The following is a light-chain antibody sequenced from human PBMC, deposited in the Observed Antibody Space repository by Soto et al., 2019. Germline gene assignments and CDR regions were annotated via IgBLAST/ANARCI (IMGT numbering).Light chain of an antibody. Sequence: DIQMTQSPPTLSGSVGDRVTITCRASQTISSWLAWYQQKPGKAPKLLIYHASNLQSGVPSRFSGSGSGTEFTLTISSMQPDDFATFYCQQYNGYSRTFGQGTKVDIK. CDR2: HAS. V-gene: IGKV1-5*01. CDR1: QTISSW. CDR3: QQYNGYSRT. J-gene: IGKJ1*01.